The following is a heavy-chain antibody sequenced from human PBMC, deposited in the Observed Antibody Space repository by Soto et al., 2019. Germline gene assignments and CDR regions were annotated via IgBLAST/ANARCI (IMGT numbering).Heavy chain of an antibody. CDR2: IQYSGYS. J-gene: IGHJ6*02. Sequence: QVQLQESCPGLVKPSETLSLTCTVSGGSITNYYCSWFRQLPGKGLEWIGYIQYSGYSAYNLSLKRRVTMSMDTSKTQFSLMLESVTATDTAVYYCARHGFGSLHGLVDVWGQGTTVIVSS. V-gene: IGHV4-59*08. D-gene: IGHD3-10*01. CDR3: ARHGFGSLHGLVDV. CDR1: GGSITNYY.